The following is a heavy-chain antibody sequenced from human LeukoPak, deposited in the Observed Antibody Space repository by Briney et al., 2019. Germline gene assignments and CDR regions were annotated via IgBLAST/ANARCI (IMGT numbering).Heavy chain of an antibody. V-gene: IGHV3-21*01. CDR2: ISSSSSYI. CDR3: ARDVDIVATIVADY. CDR1: GFTFSSYS. J-gene: IGHJ4*02. Sequence: GGSLRLSCAASGFTFSSYSMNWVRQAPGKGLEWVSSISSSSSYIYYADSVKGRFTISRDNAKNSLYLQMNSLRAEDTAVYYCARDVDIVATIVADYWGQGTLVTVSA. D-gene: IGHD5-12*01.